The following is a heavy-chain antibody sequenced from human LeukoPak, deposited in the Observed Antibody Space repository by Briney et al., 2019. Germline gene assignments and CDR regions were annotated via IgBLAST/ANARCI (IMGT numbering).Heavy chain of an antibody. CDR2: MDQDGSEK. CDR1: GFTFRSFS. Sequence: GGSLRLSCAVSGFTFRSFSMTWVRQAPGKGLEWVANMDQDGSEKYYVDSVKGRFTISRDNAKNSLYLQMNSLRVEDTAVYYCARFVVVAGGGHYYFDYWGQGTLVTVSS. V-gene: IGHV3-7*01. D-gene: IGHD2-15*01. CDR3: ARFVVVAGGGHYYFDY. J-gene: IGHJ4*02.